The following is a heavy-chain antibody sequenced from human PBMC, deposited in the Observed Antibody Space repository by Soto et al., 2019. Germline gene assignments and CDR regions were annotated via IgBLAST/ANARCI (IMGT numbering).Heavy chain of an antibody. D-gene: IGHD6-13*01. CDR3: ARDLAAAAY. CDR1: GYIFTNYY. J-gene: IGHJ4*02. V-gene: IGHV1-46*01. CDR2: INPLPTSGST. Sequence: QVQLVQSGAEVKKPGASVKVSCKASGYIFTNYYIHWVRQAPGQGLEWMAIINPLPTSGSTNYAQKVQGSVTVTRDPSTSTVYLELSSLRSDDTAVYYCARDLAAAAYWGQGTLVTVSS.